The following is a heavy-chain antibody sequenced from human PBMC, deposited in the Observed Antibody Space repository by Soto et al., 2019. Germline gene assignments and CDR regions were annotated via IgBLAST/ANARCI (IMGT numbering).Heavy chain of an antibody. CDR3: ARERPTPIAAAGSFDY. CDR2: IIPIFGTA. CDR1: EGTFSSYA. Sequence: SVKVSCKASEGTFSSYAISWVRQAPGQGLEWMGGIIPIFGTANYAQKFQGRVTITADESTSTAYMELSSLRSEDTAVYYCARERPTPIAAAGSFDYWGQGTLVTVSS. D-gene: IGHD6-13*01. V-gene: IGHV1-69*13. J-gene: IGHJ4*02.